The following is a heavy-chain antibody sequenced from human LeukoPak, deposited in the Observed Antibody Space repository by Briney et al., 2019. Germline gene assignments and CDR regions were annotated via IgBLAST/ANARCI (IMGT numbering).Heavy chain of an antibody. CDR2: ISSSSSYI. CDR3: ASGRYCSGGSCYMDY. CDR1: GFTFSSYS. Sequence: GGALRLSGAASGFTFSSYSMNWVRQAPGKGLEWVSSISSSSSYIYYADSVKGRFTISRDNAKNSLYLQMNSLRAEDTAVYYCASGRYCSGGSCYMDYWGQGTLVTVSS. D-gene: IGHD2-15*01. J-gene: IGHJ4*02. V-gene: IGHV3-21*01.